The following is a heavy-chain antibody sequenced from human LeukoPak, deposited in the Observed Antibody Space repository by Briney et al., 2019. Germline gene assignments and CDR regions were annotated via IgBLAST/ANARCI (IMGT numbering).Heavy chain of an antibody. CDR3: ARDKYSYGFGTY. CDR2: INPSGGST. V-gene: IGHV1-46*01. J-gene: IGHJ4*02. Sequence: ASVKVSCKASGYTFTSYYMHWVRQAPGQGLEWMRIINPSGGSTSYAQKFQGRVTITADESTSTAYMELSSLRSEDTAVYYCARDKYSYGFGTYWGQGTLVTVSS. CDR1: GYTFTSYY. D-gene: IGHD5-18*01.